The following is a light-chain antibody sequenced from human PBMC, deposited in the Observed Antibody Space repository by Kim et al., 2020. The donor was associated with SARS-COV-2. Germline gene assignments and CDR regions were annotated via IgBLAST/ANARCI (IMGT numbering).Light chain of an antibody. J-gene: IGKJ1*01. CDR2: KAS. Sequence: DIQMTQSPSTLSASVGDRVIITCRASQSISSLLAWYQQKPGKAPKLLICKASSLESGVPSRFSGSGSGTEYTLTISSLQPDDFATYYCQQYTDYPWTFGQGTKVDIK. CDR1: QSISSL. V-gene: IGKV1-5*03. CDR3: QQYTDYPWT.